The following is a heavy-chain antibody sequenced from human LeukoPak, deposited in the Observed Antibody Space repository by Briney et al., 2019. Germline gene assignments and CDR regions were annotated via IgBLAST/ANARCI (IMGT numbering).Heavy chain of an antibody. CDR3: ARAFRGGIAGWHFDL. Sequence: SETLSLTCTVSGGPISSGDHFWSWIRQPPGKGLEWFGHIYYTGSTYLNPSLESRLTISVDTSKNQFSLNLSSVTAADTAVYYCARAFRGGIAGWHFDLWGRGTLVTVSS. J-gene: IGHJ2*01. D-gene: IGHD4-23*01. CDR2: IYYTGST. V-gene: IGHV4-30-4*01. CDR1: GGPISSGDHF.